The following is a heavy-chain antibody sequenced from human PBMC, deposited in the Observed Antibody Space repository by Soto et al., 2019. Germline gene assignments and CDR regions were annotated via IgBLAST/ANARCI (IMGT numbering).Heavy chain of an antibody. Sequence: QVQLQESGPRLVKPSETLSLTCTVSGASTSAYYWNWIRQAPGKGPELIGYTYYTGKTNYSPSLKGRVTISADRSKNQFSLQLTSVTAADTAMYYCAARSWRNYFGMDIWGQGTTVTVSS. CDR2: TYYTGKT. CDR3: AARSWRNYFGMDI. CDR1: GASTSAYY. D-gene: IGHD3-3*01. J-gene: IGHJ6*02. V-gene: IGHV4-59*12.